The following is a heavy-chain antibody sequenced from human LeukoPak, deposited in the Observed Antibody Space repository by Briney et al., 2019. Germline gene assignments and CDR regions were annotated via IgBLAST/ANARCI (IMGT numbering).Heavy chain of an antibody. J-gene: IGHJ5*02. V-gene: IGHV1-69*05. CDR3: AREGTAMVYNWFDP. CDR2: IIPIFGTA. Sequence: ASEKVSCKASGGTFSSYAISWVRQAPGQGLEWMGGIIPIFGTANYAQKFQGRVTITTDESTSTAYMELSSLRSEDTAVYYCAREGTAMVYNWFDPWGQGTLVTVSS. CDR1: GGTFSSYA. D-gene: IGHD5-18*01.